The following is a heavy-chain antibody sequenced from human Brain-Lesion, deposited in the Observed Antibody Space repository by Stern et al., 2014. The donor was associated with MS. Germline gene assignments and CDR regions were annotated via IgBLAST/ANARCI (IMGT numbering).Heavy chain of an antibody. D-gene: IGHD3-3*01. CDR1: GYIFTGYY. CDR2: IHPNTGGT. Sequence: VQLVESGAEVKKHGASVKVSCKTSGYIFTGYYIHWVRQAPGQGLEWMAWIHPNTGGTKYAQKFQGRVTMSRDTSISTAYVELSSLTSDDTAVYYCARDQRGITIFGVVTDYYYLGMDVWGQGTTVTVSS. V-gene: IGHV1-2*02. J-gene: IGHJ6*02. CDR3: ARDQRGITIFGVVTDYYYLGMDV.